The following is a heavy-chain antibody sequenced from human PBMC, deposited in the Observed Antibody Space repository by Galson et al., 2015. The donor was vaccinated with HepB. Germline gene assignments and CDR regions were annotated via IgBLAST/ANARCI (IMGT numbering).Heavy chain of an antibody. V-gene: IGHV3-66*02. CDR3: ARDQVWFGGAFDI. CDR1: GFTVSSNY. D-gene: IGHD3-10*01. Sequence: SLRLSCAASGFTVSSNYMSWVRQAPGKGLEWVSVIYSGGSTYYADSVKGRFTISRDNSKNTLYLRMNSLRAEDTAVYYCARDQVWFGGAFDIWAKGQWSPSLQ. J-gene: IGHJ3*02. CDR2: IYSGGST.